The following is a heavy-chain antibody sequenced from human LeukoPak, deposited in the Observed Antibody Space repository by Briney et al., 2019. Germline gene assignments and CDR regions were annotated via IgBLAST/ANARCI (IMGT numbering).Heavy chain of an antibody. CDR1: GYTFTSYA. V-gene: IGHV1-3*01. CDR2: INAGNGNT. D-gene: IGHD2-15*01. CDR3: ARGGYCSGGSCYGWFDP. Sequence: GASASVSCTASGYTFTSYAMHWVRQAPGQRLEWMGWINAGNGNTKYSQKFQGRVTITRDTSASTAYMELSSLRSEDTAVYYCARGGYCSGGSCYGWFDPWGQGTLVTVSS. J-gene: IGHJ5*02.